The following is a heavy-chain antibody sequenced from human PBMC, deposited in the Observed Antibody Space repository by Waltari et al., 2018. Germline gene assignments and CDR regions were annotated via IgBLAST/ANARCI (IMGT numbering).Heavy chain of an antibody. J-gene: IGHJ4*02. D-gene: IGHD5-18*01. CDR1: GASLRNYF. CDR2: INHGGTT. V-gene: IGHV4-34*01. Sequence: QVQLQQWGAGLVKPSETLSLTCAVYGASLRNYFWSWIRQAPGKGLEWLGEINHGGTTNYNPSLKSRVTISVDTSKSQFSLRLRSVTAADTAVYYCARGYSNGYGPGDSWGQGTLVTVSS. CDR3: ARGYSNGYGPGDS.